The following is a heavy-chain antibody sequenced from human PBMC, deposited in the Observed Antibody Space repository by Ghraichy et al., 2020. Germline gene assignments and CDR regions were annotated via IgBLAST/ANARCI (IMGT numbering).Heavy chain of an antibody. CDR3: AREDAEGWFGELLKQDPNYYYYGMDV. Sequence: GGSLRLSCAASGFTFSSYSMNWVRQAPGKGLEWVSYISSSSSTIYYADSVKGRFTISRDNAKNSLYLQMNSLRDEDTAVYYCAREDAEGWFGELLKQDPNYYYYGMDVWGQGTTVTVSS. D-gene: IGHD3-10*01. V-gene: IGHV3-48*02. J-gene: IGHJ6*02. CDR2: ISSSSSTI. CDR1: GFTFSSYS.